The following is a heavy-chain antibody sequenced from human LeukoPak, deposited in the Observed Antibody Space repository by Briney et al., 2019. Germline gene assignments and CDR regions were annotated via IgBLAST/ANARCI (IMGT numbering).Heavy chain of an antibody. CDR2: ISSSSSYI. V-gene: IGHV3-21*01. CDR1: GFTFSSYS. Sequence: GGSLRLSCAASGFTFSSYSMNWVRQAPGKGLEWVSSISSSSSYIYYADSVKGRFTISGDNAKSSLYLQMNSLRAEDTAVYYCARDLIDRGSLDYWGQGTLVTVSS. CDR3: ARDLIDRGSLDY. J-gene: IGHJ4*02. D-gene: IGHD3-16*02.